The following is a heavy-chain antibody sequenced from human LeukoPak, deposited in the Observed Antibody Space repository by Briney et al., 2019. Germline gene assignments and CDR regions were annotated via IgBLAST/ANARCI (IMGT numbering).Heavy chain of an antibody. CDR3: SRVTVTTGVPFDL. Sequence: GGSLRLSCAASGFPFSDHYMDWVRQAPGKGLEWVGRTRNKANSYTTEYTAPVKGRFTISRDVSKNSLYLQMNSLKTEDTALYYCSRVTVTTGVPFDLWGGGGLATVCS. J-gene: IGHJ2*01. CDR2: TRNKANSYTT. V-gene: IGHV3-72*01. CDR1: GFPFSDHY. D-gene: IGHD4-17*01.